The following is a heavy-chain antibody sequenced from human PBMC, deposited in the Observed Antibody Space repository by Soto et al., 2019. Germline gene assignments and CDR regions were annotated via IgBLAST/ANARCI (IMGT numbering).Heavy chain of an antibody. Sequence: GGSLRLSCAASGFTFSSYWMSWVRQAPGKGLEWVANIKQDGSEKYYVDSVKGRFTISRDNAKNSLYLQMNSLRAEDTAVYYCARDGSGSYRYAFDIWGQGTMVTVSS. V-gene: IGHV3-7*01. CDR1: GFTFSSYW. D-gene: IGHD1-26*01. J-gene: IGHJ3*02. CDR3: ARDGSGSYRYAFDI. CDR2: IKQDGSEK.